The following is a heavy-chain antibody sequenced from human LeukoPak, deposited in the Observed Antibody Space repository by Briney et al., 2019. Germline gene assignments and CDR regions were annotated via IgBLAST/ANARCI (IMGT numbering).Heavy chain of an antibody. CDR3: ARVVDTAMVTMVD. J-gene: IGHJ4*02. CDR1: GYTFTSYD. V-gene: IGHV1-8*01. D-gene: IGHD5-18*01. CDR2: MNPNSGNT. Sequence: ASVKVSCKASGYTFTSYDINWVRQATGQGLEWMGWMNPNSGNTGYAQKFQGRVTMTRNTSISTAYMELSSLRSDDTAVYYCARVVDTAMVTMVDWGQGTLVTVSS.